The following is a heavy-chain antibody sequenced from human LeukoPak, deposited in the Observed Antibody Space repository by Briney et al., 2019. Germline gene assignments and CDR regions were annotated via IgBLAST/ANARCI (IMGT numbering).Heavy chain of an antibody. Sequence: ASVKVSCKASGYTFIDYHVHWVRQAPGQGLEWMGWINPNSGGTNYAQKFQGRVTMTRDTSISTAYMELSRLRSDDTAVYYCARGPYGSENYYDYWGQGTLATVSS. CDR2: INPNSGGT. D-gene: IGHD3-10*01. J-gene: IGHJ4*02. CDR1: GYTFIDYH. V-gene: IGHV1-2*02. CDR3: ARGPYGSENYYDY.